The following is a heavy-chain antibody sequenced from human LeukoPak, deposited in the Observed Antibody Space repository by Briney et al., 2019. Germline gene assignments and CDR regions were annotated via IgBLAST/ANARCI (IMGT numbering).Heavy chain of an antibody. CDR2: ISYDGSNK. Sequence: GGSLRLSCAASGFTFSSYAMHWVRQAPGKGLEWVAVISYDGSNKYYADSVKGRFTISRDNSKNTLYLQMNSLRAEDTAVYYCARDENTRGTSSWINWFDPWGQGTLVTVSS. D-gene: IGHD6-13*01. CDR3: ARDENTRGTSSWINWFDP. V-gene: IGHV3-30-3*01. CDR1: GFTFSSYA. J-gene: IGHJ5*02.